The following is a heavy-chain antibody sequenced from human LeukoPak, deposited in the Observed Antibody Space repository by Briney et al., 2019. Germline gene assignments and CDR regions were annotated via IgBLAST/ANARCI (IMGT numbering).Heavy chain of an antibody. Sequence: PSQTLSLTCTVSGGSISSGSYYWSWIRQPAGKGLEWIGRIHTSGSTNYNPSLKSRVTISVDTSKNQFSLKLSSVTAADTAVYYCARAYCSGGSCYRSILFDYWGQGTLVTVSS. CDR3: ARAYCSGGSCYRSILFDY. CDR1: GGSISSGSYY. J-gene: IGHJ4*02. V-gene: IGHV4-61*02. D-gene: IGHD2-15*01. CDR2: IHTSGST.